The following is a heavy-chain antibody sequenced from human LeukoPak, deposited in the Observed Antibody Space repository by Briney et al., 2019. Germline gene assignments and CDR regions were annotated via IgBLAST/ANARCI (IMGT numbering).Heavy chain of an antibody. Sequence: GGSLRLSCAASGFTFSSYSMNWVRQAPGKGLEWVSYISSSSSTIYYADSVKGRFTISRDNAKNSLYLQMNSLRAEDTAVYYCARGGLRYFDWSYYFDYWGQGTLVTVSS. V-gene: IGHV3-48*04. CDR3: ARGGLRYFDWSYYFDY. J-gene: IGHJ4*02. CDR2: ISSSSSTI. CDR1: GFTFSSYS. D-gene: IGHD3-9*01.